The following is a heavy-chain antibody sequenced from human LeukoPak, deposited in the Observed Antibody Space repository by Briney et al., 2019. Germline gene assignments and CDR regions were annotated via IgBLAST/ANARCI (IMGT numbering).Heavy chain of an antibody. D-gene: IGHD1-1*01. CDR2: LSVGNGDT. J-gene: IGHJ4*02. CDR1: GYTFVNYV. V-gene: IGHV1-3*01. Sequence: ASVKVSCKASGYTFVNYVIHWVRRAPGQRPEWMGWLSVGNGDTKYSQKFQGRVTLARDTSANIAYMELSSLRSEDTAMYYCARDRGGTGDFDYWGQGTLVTVSS. CDR3: ARDRGGTGDFDY.